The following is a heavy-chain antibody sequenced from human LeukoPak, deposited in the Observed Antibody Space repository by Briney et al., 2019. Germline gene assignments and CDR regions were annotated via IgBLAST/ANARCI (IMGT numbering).Heavy chain of an antibody. CDR3: ARDPQDYYYDSRGVDY. Sequence: GGSLRLSCAASGFIFTDYWMHWVRQAPGKELVWVARIRGDGRATTYADTVKGRFTISRDNAKNSLYLQMNSLRAEDTAVYYCARDPQDYYYDSRGVDYWGQGTLVTVSS. CDR1: GFIFTDYW. V-gene: IGHV3-74*03. CDR2: IRGDGRAT. J-gene: IGHJ4*02. D-gene: IGHD3-22*01.